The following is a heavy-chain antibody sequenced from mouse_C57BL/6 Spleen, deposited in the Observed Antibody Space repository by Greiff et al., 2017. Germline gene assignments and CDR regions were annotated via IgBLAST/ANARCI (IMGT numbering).Heavy chain of an antibody. CDR1: GYAFSSSW. Sequence: VQLQQSGPELVKPGASVKISCKASGYAFSSSWMNWVKQRPGKGLEWIGRIYPGDGDTNYNGKFKGKATLTADKSSSTAYMQLSSLTSEDSAVYFCARVNSNYVAMGYWGQGTSVTVSS. V-gene: IGHV1-82*01. CDR2: IYPGDGDT. CDR3: ARVNSNYVAMGY. D-gene: IGHD2-5*01. J-gene: IGHJ4*01.